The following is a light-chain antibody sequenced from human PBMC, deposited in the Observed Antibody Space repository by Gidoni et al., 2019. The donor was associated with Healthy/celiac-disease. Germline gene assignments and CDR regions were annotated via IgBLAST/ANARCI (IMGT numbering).Light chain of an antibody. V-gene: IGKV3-15*01. Sequence: EIVMTQSPATLSVSPRARATLSCRASQSVSSNLAWYQQKPGQAPRLLIYGASTRATGIPARFSGSGSGTEFTLTISSLQSEDFAVYYCQQYNNWPPWTFXQXTKVEIK. CDR3: QQYNNWPPWT. J-gene: IGKJ1*01. CDR1: QSVSSN. CDR2: GAS.